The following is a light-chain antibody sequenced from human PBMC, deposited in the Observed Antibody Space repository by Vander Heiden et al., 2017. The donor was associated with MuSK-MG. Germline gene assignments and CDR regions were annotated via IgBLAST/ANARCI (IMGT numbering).Light chain of an antibody. V-gene: IGKV1-33*01. CDR1: QDISNY. Sequence: IQMTQSPSSLSASVGDRVTITCQASQDISNYLNWYQQKPGKAPKLLIYDASNLETGVPSRFSGSGSGTDFTFTISSLQPEDIATYYCQQYDNLRPAFGPGTRLEIK. CDR3: QQYDNLRPA. CDR2: DAS. J-gene: IGKJ5*01.